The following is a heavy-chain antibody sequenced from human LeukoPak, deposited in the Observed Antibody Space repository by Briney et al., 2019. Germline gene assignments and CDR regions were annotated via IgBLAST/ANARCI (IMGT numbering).Heavy chain of an antibody. CDR3: ARGRVGGSF. V-gene: IGHV4-59*01. CDR2: IYYSGST. Sequence: PSETLSLTCTVSGGSINSYWRTWIRQPPGEGLEWIGSIYYSGSTNYNRSLKSRVTISVDTSKNQFSLKLTSVTAADTAVYYCARGRVGGSFWGQGTLVTVSA. J-gene: IGHJ4*02. D-gene: IGHD1-26*01. CDR1: GGSINSYW.